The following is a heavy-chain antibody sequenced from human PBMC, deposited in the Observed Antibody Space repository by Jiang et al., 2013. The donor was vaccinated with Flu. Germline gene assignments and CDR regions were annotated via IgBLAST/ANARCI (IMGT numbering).Heavy chain of an antibody. J-gene: IGHJ1*01. Sequence: RLSCAVSGFTFGSYAMTWVRQSPGKGLEWVSAITAGGDNTYYADPVKGRFTISRDNSKNTLFLQMDSLRAEDTAVYYCAKDQTAVTALRLRYFQHWGQGTLVTVSS. D-gene: IGHD2-21*02. CDR1: GFTFGSYA. V-gene: IGHV3-23*01. CDR2: ITAGGDNT. CDR3: AKDQTAVTALRLRYFQH.